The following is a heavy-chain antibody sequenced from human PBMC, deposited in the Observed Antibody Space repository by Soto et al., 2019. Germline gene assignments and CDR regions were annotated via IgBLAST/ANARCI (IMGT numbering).Heavy chain of an antibody. V-gene: IGHV3-15*01. CDR2: IKSKADGGTT. Sequence: EVQLVESGGGLVKPGGSLRLSCAASGFIFSNAWMSWVRQAPGKGLEWVGRIKSKADGGTTNYAAPVKDRFNISRDGSKNTLYLQMNGLKTEDTAVYYCTTGWSSKDYWGQGTLVTVSS. D-gene: IGHD3-3*01. J-gene: IGHJ4*02. CDR1: GFIFSNAW. CDR3: TTGWSSKDY.